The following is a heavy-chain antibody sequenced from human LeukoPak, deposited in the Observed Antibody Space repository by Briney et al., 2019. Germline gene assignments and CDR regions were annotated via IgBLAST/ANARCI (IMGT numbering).Heavy chain of an antibody. J-gene: IGHJ4*02. D-gene: IGHD3-10*01. Sequence: AGSLRRSCAASGFTFSNYAMSWLPQAPGKGLQWVSGISGGGDNTYYADSVKGRFTISRDNAKNSLYLQMNSLRAEATALYYCARGYGSGSYLYWGQGTLVSVSS. V-gene: IGHV3-23*01. CDR3: ARGYGSGSYLY. CDR1: GFTFSNYA. CDR2: ISGGGDNT.